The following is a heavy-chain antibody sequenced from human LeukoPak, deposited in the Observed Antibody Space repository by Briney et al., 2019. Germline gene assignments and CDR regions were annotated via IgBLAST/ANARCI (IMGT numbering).Heavy chain of an antibody. CDR2: IYYSGST. V-gene: IGHV4-59*12. CDR3: TRVAPPPGYYYYYMDV. J-gene: IGHJ6*03. CDR1: GGSISSYY. Sequence: SETLSLTCTVSGGSISSYYWSWIRQPPGKGLEGIGYIYYSGSTNYNPSLKSRVTISVDTSKNQFSLKLSSVTAADTAVYYCTRVAPPPGYYYYYMDVWGKGTTVTVSS.